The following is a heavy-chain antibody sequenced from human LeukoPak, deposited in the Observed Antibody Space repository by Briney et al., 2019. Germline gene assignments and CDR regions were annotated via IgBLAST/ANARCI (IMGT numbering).Heavy chain of an antibody. D-gene: IGHD3-22*01. V-gene: IGHV3-23*01. Sequence: GGTLRLSCAASGFTFSSYGMSWVRQAPGKGLEWVSGISAGGDDTSYAHSVEGRFTISRDNSKNTLYLQMNSLRAEDTAVYSCAKDLWGYSYSPQGYWGQGTLVTVSS. CDR2: ISAGGDDT. J-gene: IGHJ4*02. CDR1: GFTFSSYG. CDR3: AKDLWGYSYSPQGY.